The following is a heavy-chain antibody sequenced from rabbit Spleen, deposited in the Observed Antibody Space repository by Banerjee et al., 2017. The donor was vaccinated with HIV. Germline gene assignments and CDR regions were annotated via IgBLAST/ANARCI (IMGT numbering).Heavy chain of an antibody. D-gene: IGHD2-1*01. J-gene: IGHJ4*01. CDR3: ARGSATMTMVITGYYLSL. CDR1: GFDFSAYTF. Sequence: LVEYGGDLVQPGASLTLTCTASGFDFSAYTFMCWVRQAPGKGLEWIACIDTGSRDFTYYASWAKGRFTISKTSSTTVTLQMTSLTVADTATYFCARGSATMTMVITGYYLSLWGPGTLVTVS. V-gene: IGHV1S40*01. CDR2: IDTGSRDFT.